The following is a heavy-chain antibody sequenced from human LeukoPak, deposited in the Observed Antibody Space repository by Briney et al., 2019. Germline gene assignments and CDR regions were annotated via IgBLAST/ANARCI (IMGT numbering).Heavy chain of an antibody. V-gene: IGHV1-18*01. J-gene: IGHJ4*02. CDR1: GYTFTSYG. CDR3: ATAARQWELLEAGTY. CDR2: ISAYNGHT. Sequence: GASVKVSCKASGYTFTSYGISWVRQAPGQGLEWMGWISAYNGHTNYAQKLQGRVTMTTDTSTSTAYMELRSLRSDDTAVYYCATAARQWELLEAGTYWGQGTLVTVSS. D-gene: IGHD1-26*01.